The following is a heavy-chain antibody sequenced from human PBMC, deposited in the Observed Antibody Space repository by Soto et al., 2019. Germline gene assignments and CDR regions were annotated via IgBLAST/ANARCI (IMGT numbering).Heavy chain of an antibody. CDR1: GGTFSSYA. Sequence: QVQLVQSGAEVKKPGSSVKVSCKASGGTFSSYAISWVRQAPGQGLEWMGGIIPIFGTANYAQKFQGRVTITADKSTRTAYMEMSSLRSEDTAVYYCARGGSMAVTTPHPYYYYGMDVWGQGTTVTVSS. V-gene: IGHV1-69*06. D-gene: IGHD3-16*01. CDR3: ARGGSMAVTTPHPYYYYGMDV. CDR2: IIPIFGTA. J-gene: IGHJ6*02.